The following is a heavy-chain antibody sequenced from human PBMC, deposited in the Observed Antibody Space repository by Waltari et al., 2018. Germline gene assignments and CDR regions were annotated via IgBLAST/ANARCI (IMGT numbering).Heavy chain of an antibody. Sequence: QVQLVQSGAEVKKPGSSVKVSCKASGGTFSSYAISCVRQAPGQGLEWMGGIIPIFGTANYAQKFQGRVTITADESTSTAYMELSSLRSEDTAVYYCARPITTRPHGHYYYGMDVWGQGTTVTVSS. CDR2: IIPIFGTA. CDR3: ARPITTRPHGHYYYGMDV. J-gene: IGHJ6*02. CDR1: GGTFSSYA. V-gene: IGHV1-69*01. D-gene: IGHD1-20*01.